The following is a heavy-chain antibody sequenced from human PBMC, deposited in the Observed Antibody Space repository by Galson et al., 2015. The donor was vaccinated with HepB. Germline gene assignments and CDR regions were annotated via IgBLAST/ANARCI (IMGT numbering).Heavy chain of an antibody. D-gene: IGHD2-15*01. Sequence: SLRLSCAASGFTFSDYYMSWIRQAPGKGLEWISYISTTGSYTNYADSVKGRFTISRDNAQNSLYLQMNSLRVDDTAVYHCARDVGIRGGLDVWGQGTTVIVSS. CDR1: GFTFSDYY. CDR2: ISTTGSYT. J-gene: IGHJ6*02. V-gene: IGHV3-11*06. CDR3: ARDVGIRGGLDV.